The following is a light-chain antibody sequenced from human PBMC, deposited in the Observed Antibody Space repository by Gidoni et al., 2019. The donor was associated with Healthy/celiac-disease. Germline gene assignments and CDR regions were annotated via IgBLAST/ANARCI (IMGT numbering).Light chain of an antibody. V-gene: IGKV1-9*01. CDR1: QGISSY. CDR3: QQLNSYPIT. J-gene: IGKJ5*01. CDR2: AAS. Sequence: DIQLTQSPSFLSASVGDIVTITCRASQGISSYLAWYQQKPGKAPKLLIYAASTLQSGVPSRFSGSGPGTEFTLTISSLQPEDFATYYCQQLNSYPITFGQGTRLEIK.